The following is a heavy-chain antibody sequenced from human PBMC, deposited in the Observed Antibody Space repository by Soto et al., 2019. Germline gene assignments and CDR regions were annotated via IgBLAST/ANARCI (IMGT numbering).Heavy chain of an antibody. V-gene: IGHV4-59*08. D-gene: IGHD3-22*01. CDR1: DGSITPNY. CDR3: ARLGAYYQALDS. CDR2: VYYAGTT. J-gene: IGHJ4*02. Sequence: QIQLQESGPGLLSLSCTVSDGSITPNYYTWVRQPPGKGLEWIGYVYYAGTTTYHPSLKSRVTISIDTSKNGVSLKLTSVTTADTAVYYCARLGAYYQALDSWGQGTLVTVSS.